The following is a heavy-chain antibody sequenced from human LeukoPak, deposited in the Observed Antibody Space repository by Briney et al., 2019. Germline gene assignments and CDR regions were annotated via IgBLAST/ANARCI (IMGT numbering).Heavy chain of an antibody. Sequence: ASVKVSCKASGYTFTSYYMHWVRQAPGQGLEWMGIINPSGGSTSYAQKFQGRVTMTRDMSISTAYMELSRLRSDDTAVYYCASTRSGSYNYFDYWGQGTLVTVSS. CDR3: ASTRSGSYNYFDY. D-gene: IGHD3-10*01. CDR2: INPSGGST. CDR1: GYTFTSYY. J-gene: IGHJ4*02. V-gene: IGHV1-46*01.